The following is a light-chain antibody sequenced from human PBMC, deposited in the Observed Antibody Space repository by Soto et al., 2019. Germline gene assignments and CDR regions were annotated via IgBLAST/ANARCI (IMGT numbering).Light chain of an antibody. J-gene: IGLJ1*01. CDR3: CSYAGSSTYV. CDR2: EVS. V-gene: IGLV2-23*02. CDR1: SSDVGSYNL. Sequence: PATLSGSPGQSITISCTGTSSDVGSYNLVSWYQQHPGKAPKLMIYEVSKRPSGVSNRFSGSKSGSTASLTISGLQAEDEADYYCCSYAGSSTYVFGTGTKVTVL.